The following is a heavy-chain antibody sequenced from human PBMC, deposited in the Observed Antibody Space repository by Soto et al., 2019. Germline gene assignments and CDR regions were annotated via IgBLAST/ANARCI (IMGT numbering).Heavy chain of an antibody. D-gene: IGHD6-13*01. CDR1: GYTFINFD. V-gene: IGHV1-8*02. CDR2: MNPGSGKT. CDR3: ARMASAGTLNWFDP. Sequence: ASVKVSCKASGYTFINFDISWVRQAAGQGLEWLGWMNPGSGKTGYASKFQGRVAMTRDASTGTSHLELSSLTSDDTAVYYCARMASAGTLNWFDPWGQGTLVTV. J-gene: IGHJ5*02.